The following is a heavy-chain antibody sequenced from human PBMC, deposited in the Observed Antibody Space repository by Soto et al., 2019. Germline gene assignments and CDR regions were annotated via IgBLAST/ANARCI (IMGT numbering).Heavy chain of an antibody. J-gene: IGHJ4*02. CDR3: AISGYYGSGSYEDYFDY. CDR1: GGSISSSSYY. CDR2: IYYSGST. Sequence: SETLSLSCTVSGGSISSSSYYWGWIRQPPGKGLEWIGSIYYSGSTYYNPSLKSRVTISVDTSKNQFSLKLSSVTAADTAVYYCAISGYYGSGSYEDYFDYWGQGTLVTVSS. V-gene: IGHV4-39*01. D-gene: IGHD3-10*01.